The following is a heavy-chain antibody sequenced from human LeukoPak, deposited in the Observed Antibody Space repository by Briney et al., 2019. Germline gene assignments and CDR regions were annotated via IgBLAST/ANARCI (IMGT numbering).Heavy chain of an antibody. CDR3: ARGMTTVTTRAFDY. CDR2: IYYSGST. Sequence: SETLSLTCTVSGGSISSSSYYWGWIRQPPGKGLEWIGSIYYSGSTYYNPSLKSRVTISVDTSKNQFSLKLSSVTAADTAVYYCARGMTTVTTRAFDYWGQGTLVTVSS. CDR1: GGSISSSSYY. V-gene: IGHV4-39*07. J-gene: IGHJ4*02. D-gene: IGHD4-17*01.